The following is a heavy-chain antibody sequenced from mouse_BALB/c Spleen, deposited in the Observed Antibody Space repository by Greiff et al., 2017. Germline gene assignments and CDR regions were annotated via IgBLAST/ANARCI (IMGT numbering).Heavy chain of an antibody. Sequence: EVQGVESGGGLVKPGGSLKLSCAASGFTFSSYAMSWVRQSPEKRLEWVATISSGGSYTYYPDSVKGRFTISRDNAKNTLYLQMSSLKSEDTAMYYCARDSIYYGSSLFAYWGQGTLVTVSA. CDR3: ARDSIYYGSSLFAY. CDR2: ISSGGSYT. CDR1: GFTFSSYA. D-gene: IGHD1-1*01. V-gene: IGHV5-6-4*01. J-gene: IGHJ3*01.